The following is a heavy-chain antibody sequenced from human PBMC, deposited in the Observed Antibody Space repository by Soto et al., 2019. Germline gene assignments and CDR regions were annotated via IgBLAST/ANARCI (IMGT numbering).Heavy chain of an antibody. Sequence: QVQLQESGPGLVKPSQTLSLTCTVSGGSISSSNYYWSWIRQPPGKGLEWIGFISYSGSTYYNPSLKTRVTISVDTSQSQFSLNLSFVTAAGTAVYYCATMGTPATGLYYFDFWGQGPLFTVSS. CDR1: GGSISSSNYY. CDR3: ATMGTPATGLYYFDF. CDR2: ISYSGST. V-gene: IGHV4-30-4*01. D-gene: IGHD2-15*01. J-gene: IGHJ4*02.